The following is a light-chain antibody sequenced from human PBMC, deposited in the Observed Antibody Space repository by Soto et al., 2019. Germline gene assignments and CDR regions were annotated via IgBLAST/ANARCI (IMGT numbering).Light chain of an antibody. CDR3: QKYNSAPWT. CDR2: VAS. V-gene: IGKV1-27*01. Sequence: DIQMTQSPSSLSASVGDRVTITCRASQGIINYLAWYQQKPGKGPKLLIYVASTLQSGDPSRFSGSGSGTDFTLTISSLQPEDVATYYCQKYNSAPWTFGQGTKVDIK. J-gene: IGKJ1*01. CDR1: QGIINY.